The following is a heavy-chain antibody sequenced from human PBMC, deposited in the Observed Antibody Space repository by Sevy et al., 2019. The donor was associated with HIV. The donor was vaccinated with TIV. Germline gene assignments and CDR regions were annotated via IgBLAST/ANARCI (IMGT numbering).Heavy chain of an antibody. D-gene: IGHD6-13*01. Sequence: ASVQVSCKASGYTFTGYYMHWVRQAPGQGLEWMGRINPKSGGTNYAQKFQGRVTMTRDTSISTAYMELSRLRSDDTAVYYCARVPSIAAAGFDYWAQGTLVTVSS. J-gene: IGHJ4*02. CDR1: GYTFTGYY. CDR3: ARVPSIAAAGFDY. V-gene: IGHV1-2*06. CDR2: INPKSGGT.